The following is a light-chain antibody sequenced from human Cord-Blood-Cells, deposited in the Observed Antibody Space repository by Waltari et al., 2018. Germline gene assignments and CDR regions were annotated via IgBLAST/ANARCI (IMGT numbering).Light chain of an antibody. CDR3: QQSYSTPL. Sequence: DIQMTQSPSSLSASVGDRVTITCRASQSISSYLNWYQQKPGKAPKLLIYAASRLQSGVPSMFSGSGSGTDFTLTISSLQPEDVATYYCQQSYSTPLFGPGTKVDIK. J-gene: IGKJ3*01. V-gene: IGKV1-39*01. CDR1: QSISSY. CDR2: AAS.